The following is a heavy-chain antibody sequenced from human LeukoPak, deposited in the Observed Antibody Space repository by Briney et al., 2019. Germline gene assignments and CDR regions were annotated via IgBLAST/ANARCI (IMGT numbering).Heavy chain of an antibody. D-gene: IGHD3-16*01. CDR3: VRGGRDHAFDI. J-gene: IGHJ3*02. CDR1: GFTFSDYW. CDR2: VESDGTRT. Sequence: GGSLRLSCAVSGFTFSDYWMHWVRQAPGKGLEWVSRVESDGTRTIYADSARGRFTISRDNARNSLYLQINSLRAEDTAVYYCVRGGRDHAFDIWGQGTMVTVSS. V-gene: IGHV3-74*01.